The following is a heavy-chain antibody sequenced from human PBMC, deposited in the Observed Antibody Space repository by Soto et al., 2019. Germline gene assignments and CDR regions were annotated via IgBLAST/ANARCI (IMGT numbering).Heavy chain of an antibody. CDR3: ARIYCAGGNCYRRGGFYYGMDI. CDR1: GFSLTTGRMG. Sequence: QITLKESGPTLVQPTQTLTLTCSCSGFSLTTGRMGVGWIRQPPGKALEWLALIYWDDDKGYSPSLKSRLTIIKDISKNQVGLTMTNMDPVDTATYYCARIYCAGGNCYRRGGFYYGMDIWGQGTTVTVSS. CDR2: IYWDDDK. D-gene: IGHD2-8*02. J-gene: IGHJ6*02. V-gene: IGHV2-5*02.